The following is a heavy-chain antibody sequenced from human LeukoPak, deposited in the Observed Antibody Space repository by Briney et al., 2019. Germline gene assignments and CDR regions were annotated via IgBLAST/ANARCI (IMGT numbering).Heavy chain of an antibody. J-gene: IGHJ4*02. CDR3: AKRLSAREFRY. Sequence: GGSLRLSCAASGFTFSSYAMSSVRQAPGKGLEWVPAISGSGGSTYYADSVKGRFTISRDNSKNTLYLQMNSLRAEDTAVYYCAKRLSAREFRYWGQGTLVTVSS. D-gene: IGHD3-16*01. CDR2: ISGSGGST. V-gene: IGHV3-23*01. CDR1: GFTFSSYA.